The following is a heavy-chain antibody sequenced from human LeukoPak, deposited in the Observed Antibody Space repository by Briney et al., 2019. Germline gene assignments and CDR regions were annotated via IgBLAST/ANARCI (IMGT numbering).Heavy chain of an antibody. D-gene: IGHD6-19*01. CDR1: GSTFIDYD. J-gene: IGHJ4*02. CDR2: IGIRGDT. V-gene: IGHV3-13*01. CDR3: ARGGIQVSGIDEIDY. Sequence: GGSLRLSCAASGSTFIDYDMHWVRQVIGKGLEWVSAIGIRGDTHHSGSVKGRFTISRENAESSLYLQMHSLRAEDTAVYYCARGGIQVSGIDEIDYWGQGTLVTVSS.